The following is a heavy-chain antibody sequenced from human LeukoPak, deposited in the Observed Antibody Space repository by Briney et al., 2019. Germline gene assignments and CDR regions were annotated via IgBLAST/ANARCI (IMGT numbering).Heavy chain of an antibody. D-gene: IGHD1-26*01. J-gene: IGHJ4*02. Sequence: ASVKVSCKASGGTFSSYAISWVRQAPGQGLEWMGRIIPIFGIANYAQKFQGRVTITVDKSTSTAYMELSSLRSEDTAVYYCAESPLGATSVNFDYWGQGTLVTVSS. CDR1: GGTFSSYA. CDR3: AESPLGATSVNFDY. CDR2: IIPIFGIA. V-gene: IGHV1-69*04.